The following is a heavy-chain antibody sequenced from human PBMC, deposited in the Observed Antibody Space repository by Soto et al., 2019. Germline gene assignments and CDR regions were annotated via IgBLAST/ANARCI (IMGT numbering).Heavy chain of an antibody. CDR2: IYYSGST. CDR3: ASRGDMIPAFDI. D-gene: IGHD3-3*01. V-gene: IGHV4-31*03. J-gene: IGHJ3*02. CDR1: GGSISSGGYY. Sequence: PSETLSLTCTVSGGSISSGGYYWSWIRQHPGKGLEWIGYIYYSGSTYYNPSLKSRVTISVDTSKNQFSLKLSSVTAADTAVYYCASRGDMIPAFDIWGQRTMVTVSS.